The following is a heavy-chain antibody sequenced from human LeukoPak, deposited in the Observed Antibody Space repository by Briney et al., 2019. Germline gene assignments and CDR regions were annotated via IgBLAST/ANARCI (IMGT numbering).Heavy chain of an antibody. CDR3: ARDRSITGTTGY. J-gene: IGHJ4*02. Sequence: SQTLSLTCTVSGGSISSGDYYWSWIRQPPGKGLEWIGYIYYSGSTYYNPSLKSRVTISVDRSKNQFSLKLSSVTAADTAVYYCARDRSITGTTGYWGQGTLVTVSS. CDR2: IYYSGST. CDR1: GGSISSGDYY. V-gene: IGHV4-30-4*01. D-gene: IGHD1-7*01.